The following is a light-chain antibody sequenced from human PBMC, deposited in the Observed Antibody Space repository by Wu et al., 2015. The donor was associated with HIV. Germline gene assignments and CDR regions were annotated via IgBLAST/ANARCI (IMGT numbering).Light chain of an antibody. V-gene: IGKV1-9*01. CDR3: QKYNTAPWT. J-gene: IGKJ1*01. CDR1: QGFSHY. CDR2: GAS. Sequence: DIQLTQSPSFLSASVGDRVTITCRASQGFSHYLAWYQQKPGKAPRLLIYGASTLHTGVPSRFSGSGSGTEFTLTITSLQPEDVATYYCQKYNTAPWTFGQGTKVEMK.